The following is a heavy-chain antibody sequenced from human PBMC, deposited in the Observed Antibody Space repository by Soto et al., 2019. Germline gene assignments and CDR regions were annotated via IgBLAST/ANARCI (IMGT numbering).Heavy chain of an antibody. J-gene: IGHJ4*02. Sequence: EAQLLESGGGLVQPGGSLRLSCAASGFSFSNYGLNWVRQAPGKGLEWVSGMSGSTGTTDYADSVKGRFTISRDNLKNTLYVQMNSLRAEDTAVYYCAKGPPTVTTPWVVYWGQGTLVTVSS. CDR1: GFSFSNYG. D-gene: IGHD4-17*01. V-gene: IGHV3-23*01. CDR3: AKGPPTVTTPWVVY. CDR2: MSGSTGTT.